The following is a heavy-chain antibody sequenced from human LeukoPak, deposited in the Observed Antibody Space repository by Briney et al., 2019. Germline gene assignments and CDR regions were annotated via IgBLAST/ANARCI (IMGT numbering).Heavy chain of an antibody. V-gene: IGHV3-48*02. Sequence: PGGSLRLSCAAPGFTFSSYSMNWVRQAPGKGLEWVSYISSSSSTIYYADSVKGRFTISRDNAKNSLYLQMNSLRDEDTAVYYCARDLLGGDGSGHDYWGQGTLVTVSS. CDR3: ARDLLGGDGSGHDY. D-gene: IGHD3-22*01. CDR1: GFTFSSYS. CDR2: ISSSSSTI. J-gene: IGHJ4*02.